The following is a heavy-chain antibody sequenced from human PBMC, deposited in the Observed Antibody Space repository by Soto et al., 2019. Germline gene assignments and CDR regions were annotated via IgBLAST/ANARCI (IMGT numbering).Heavy chain of an antibody. CDR1: GYTFTGYY. V-gene: IGHV1-2*02. CDR2: INPNSGGT. CDR3: ARGKGGITMVRGVMEYYYYGMDV. D-gene: IGHD3-10*01. J-gene: IGHJ6*02. Sequence: ASVKVSCKASGYTFTGYYMHWVRQAPGQGLEWMGWINPNSGGTNYAQKFQGRVTMTRDTSISTAYMELSRLRSDDTAVYYCARGKGGITMVRGVMEYYYYGMDVWGQGTTVTVSS.